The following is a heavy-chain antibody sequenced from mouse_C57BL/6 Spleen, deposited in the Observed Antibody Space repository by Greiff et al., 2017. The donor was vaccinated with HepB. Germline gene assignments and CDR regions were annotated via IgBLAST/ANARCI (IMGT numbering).Heavy chain of an antibody. CDR3: ARTPYDYAGFYYAMDY. D-gene: IGHD2-4*01. V-gene: IGHV1-50*01. CDR1: GYTFTSYW. Sequence: QVQLQQPGAELVKPGASVKLSCKASGYTFTSYWMQWVKQRPGQGLEWIGEIDPADSYTNFNQKFKGKATLTVDTSSSTAYMQLSSLTSEDSAVYYCARTPYDYAGFYYAMDYWGQGTSVTVSS. J-gene: IGHJ4*01. CDR2: IDPADSYT.